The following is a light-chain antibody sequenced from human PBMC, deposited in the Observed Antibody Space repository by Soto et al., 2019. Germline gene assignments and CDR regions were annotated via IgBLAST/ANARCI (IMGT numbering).Light chain of an antibody. CDR1: QSVSSIY. J-gene: IGKJ2*01. Sequence: EIVLTQSPGTLSLSPGERATLSCRASQSVSSIYLAWYQQKPGQAPRLLIYGASNRATGIPDRFSGSGSGTDFTLTISRLEPEDFAVYYCQQFGSSPPYTFGQGTNLEFK. CDR2: GAS. V-gene: IGKV3-20*01. CDR3: QQFGSSPPYT.